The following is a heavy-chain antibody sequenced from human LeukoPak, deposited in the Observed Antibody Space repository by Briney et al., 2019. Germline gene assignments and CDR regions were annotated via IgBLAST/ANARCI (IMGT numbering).Heavy chain of an antibody. CDR3: ARDIREYCSGGSCYRGGPINYYYYYYMDV. CDR2: IYTSGST. CDR1: GGSISSYY. Sequence: SETLSLTCTVSGGSISSYYWRWIRQTAGKGLEWIGRIYTSGSTNYNPSLKSRVTMSVDTSKNQFSLKLSSVTAADTAVYYCARDIREYCSGGSCYRGGPINYYYYYYMDVWGKGTTVTVSS. V-gene: IGHV4-4*07. J-gene: IGHJ6*03. D-gene: IGHD2-15*01.